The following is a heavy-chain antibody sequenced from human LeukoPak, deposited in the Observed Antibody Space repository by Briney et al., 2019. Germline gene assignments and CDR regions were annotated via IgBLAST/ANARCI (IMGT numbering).Heavy chain of an antibody. CDR2: INHSGST. J-gene: IGHJ5*02. D-gene: IGHD6-13*01. Sequence: PSETLSLTCAVYGGSFSGYYWSWIRQPPGKGLEWIGEINHSGSTNYNPSLKSRVTISVDTSKNQFSLKLSSVTAADTAVYYCARGKQLVRHWFDPWGQGTLVTVSS. CDR1: GGSFSGYY. V-gene: IGHV4-34*01. CDR3: ARGKQLVRHWFDP.